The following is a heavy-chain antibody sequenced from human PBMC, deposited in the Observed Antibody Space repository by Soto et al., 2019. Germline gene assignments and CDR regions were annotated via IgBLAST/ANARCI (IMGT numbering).Heavy chain of an antibody. CDR2: IYYTGST. CDR3: ARIGLTTALL. J-gene: IGHJ4*02. CDR1: GGTINSGDYY. D-gene: IGHD4-17*01. V-gene: IGHV4-30-4*02. Sequence: PSDPLPLTCTPSGGTINSGDYYWSSIRHPPGKDMQWIGYIYYTGSTYYNPPLRSRVTISIDTSKNFFFLNLSSVTAADTAVYYCARIGLTTALLWGQGTLVTVS.